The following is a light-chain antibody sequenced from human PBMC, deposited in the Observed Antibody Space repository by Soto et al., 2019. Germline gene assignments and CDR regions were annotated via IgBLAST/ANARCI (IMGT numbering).Light chain of an antibody. CDR1: QSISSW. CDR3: QQYKSYSLT. J-gene: IGKJ4*01. Sequence: DIQMTQSPSTLSASVGDRVTITCRASQSISSWLAWYQQKPGKAPKLLIYKASNLESGVPSRFRGSGSGTEFTLTISGLQPDDFATYYCQQYKSYSLTFGGGTKVEIK. CDR2: KAS. V-gene: IGKV1-5*03.